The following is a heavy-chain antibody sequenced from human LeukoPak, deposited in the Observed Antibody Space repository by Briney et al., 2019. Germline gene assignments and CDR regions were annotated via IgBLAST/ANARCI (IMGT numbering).Heavy chain of an antibody. J-gene: IGHJ5*02. CDR1: GHSISSGYY. Sequence: SETLSLTCAVSGHSISSGYYWGWIRQPPGKGLEWLGSIYHSGSTYNNPSLKSRVTMSVDTSKNQFSLKLTSVTAADTALYYCARAYSNWFDPWGQGTLVTVSS. CDR3: ARAYSNWFDP. V-gene: IGHV4-38-2*01. CDR2: IYHSGST. D-gene: IGHD4-11*01.